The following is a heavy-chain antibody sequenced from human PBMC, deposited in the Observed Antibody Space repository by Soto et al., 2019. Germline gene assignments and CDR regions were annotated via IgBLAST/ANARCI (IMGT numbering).Heavy chain of an antibody. CDR3: ARGGYDYVWGSYRRRGTITPPNVALDV. J-gene: IGHJ6*02. CDR1: GGSISSGDYY. V-gene: IGHV4-30-4*01. Sequence: SETLSLTCTVSGGSISSGDYYWSWIRQPPGKGLEWIGYIYYSGSTYYNPSLKSRVTISVDTSKNQFSLKLSSVTAADTAVYYCARGGYDYVWGSYRRRGTITPPNVALDVWGQGTTVTVSS. CDR2: IYYSGST. D-gene: IGHD3-16*02.